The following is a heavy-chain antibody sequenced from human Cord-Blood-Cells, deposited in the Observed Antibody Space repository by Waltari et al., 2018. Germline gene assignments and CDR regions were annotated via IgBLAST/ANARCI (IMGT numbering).Heavy chain of an antibody. CDR1: GFTCSSYS. Sequence: EVQLVESGGGLVKPGGSLTLSCAASGFTCSSYSMNWVRQAPGNGLEWVSSISSSSSYIYYADSVKGRFTISRDNAKNSLYLQMNSLRAEDTAVYYCAKTDSSGNYWGQGTLVTVSS. CDR3: AKTDSSGNY. J-gene: IGHJ4*02. V-gene: IGHV3-21*01. CDR2: ISSSSSYI. D-gene: IGHD6-19*01.